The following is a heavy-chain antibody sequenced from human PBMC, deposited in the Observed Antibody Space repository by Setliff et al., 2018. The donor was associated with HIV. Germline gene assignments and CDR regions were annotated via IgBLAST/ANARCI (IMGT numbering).Heavy chain of an antibody. V-gene: IGHV1-46*01. CDR2: INPSGGTT. CDR1: GYTFTSYG. Sequence: ASVKVSCKASGYTFTSYGISWVRQAPGQGLEWVGWINPSGGTTSYAQKFQGRVTMTRDTSTSTVYMELSSLRSEDTAVYYCARDWEARADYYDTSGQAQYFQHWGQGTLVTVSS. D-gene: IGHD3-22*01. CDR3: ARDWEARADYYDTSGQAQYFQH. J-gene: IGHJ1*01.